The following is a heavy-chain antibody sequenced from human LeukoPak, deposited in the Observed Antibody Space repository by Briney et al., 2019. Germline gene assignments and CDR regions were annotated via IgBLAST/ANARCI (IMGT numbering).Heavy chain of an antibody. CDR2: IIPIFGTA. J-gene: IGHJ3*02. Sequence: SVKVSCRASGGTFSSYAISWVRQAPGQGLEWMGGIIPIFGTANYAQKFQGRATITADESTSTAYMELSSLRSEDTAVYYCARPLYGSTTSIAAAVADAFDIWGQGTMVTVSS. CDR1: GGTFSSYA. D-gene: IGHD6-13*01. V-gene: IGHV1-69*01. CDR3: ARPLYGSTTSIAAAVADAFDI.